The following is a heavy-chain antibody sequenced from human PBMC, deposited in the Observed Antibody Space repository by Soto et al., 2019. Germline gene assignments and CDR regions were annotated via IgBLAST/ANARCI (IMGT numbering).Heavy chain of an antibody. CDR1: GFTFSDYY. CDR3: AKAVDYYYYGMDV. J-gene: IGHJ6*02. Sequence: GGSLRLSCAASGFTFSDYYMSWIRQAPGKGLEWVSYISSSSSYTNYADSVKGRFTISRDNAKNSLYLQMNSLRAEDTAVYYCAKAVDYYYYGMDVWGQGTTVTVSS. V-gene: IGHV3-11*05. D-gene: IGHD2-15*01. CDR2: ISSSSSYT.